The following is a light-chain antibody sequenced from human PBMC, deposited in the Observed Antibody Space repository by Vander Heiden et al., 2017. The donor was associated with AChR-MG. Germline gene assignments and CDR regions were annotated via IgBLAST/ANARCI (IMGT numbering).Light chain of an antibody. J-gene: IGKJ1*01. Sequence: EIVLTQSPGNLSLSPGERATLSCGASQSARSNYLAWYQQKPGLAPRLLIYDASSRATGIPDRFSGSGSGTDFALTISRLEPEDFAVYYCQQYGSSPRTFGQGTKVEIK. CDR2: DAS. V-gene: IGKV3D-20*01. CDR3: QQYGSSPRT. CDR1: QSARSNY.